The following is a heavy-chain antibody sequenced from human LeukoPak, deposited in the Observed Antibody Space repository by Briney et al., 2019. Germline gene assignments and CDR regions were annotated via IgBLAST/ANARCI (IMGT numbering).Heavy chain of an antibody. CDR3: ARSSGWYFDY. CDR2: IYYSGST. J-gene: IGHJ4*02. Sequence: SESLSLTCTVSGGSISSYYWSWIRQPPGKGLEWIGYIYYSGSTNYNPSLKSRVTISVDTSKNQFSLKLSSVTAADTAVYYCARSSGWYFDYWGQGTLVTVSS. V-gene: IGHV4-59*08. CDR1: GGSISSYY. D-gene: IGHD6-19*01.